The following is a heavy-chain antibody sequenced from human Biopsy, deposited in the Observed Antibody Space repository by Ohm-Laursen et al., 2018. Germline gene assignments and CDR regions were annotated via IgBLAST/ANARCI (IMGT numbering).Heavy chain of an antibody. CDR2: IRSYGYGGTA. V-gene: IGHV3-49*03. D-gene: IGHD1/OR15-1a*01. CDR1: GFSFENYV. CDR3: AREGLGTTADY. J-gene: IGHJ4*02. Sequence: SLRLSCSASGFSFENYVMKWFRQGPGKGLEWVGLIRSYGYGGTADYAASVKGRFTISRDDSKSFAYLQLTSLRTEDTAVYFCAREGLGTTADYWGQGILVTVSS.